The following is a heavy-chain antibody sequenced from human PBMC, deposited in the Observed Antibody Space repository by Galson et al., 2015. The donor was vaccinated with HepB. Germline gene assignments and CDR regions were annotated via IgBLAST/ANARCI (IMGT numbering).Heavy chain of an antibody. CDR3: VRDVDQGGMAVPGNEYLQH. CDR1: GFSFGSYA. V-gene: IGHV3-23*01. J-gene: IGHJ1*01. Sequence: SLRLSCAASGFSFGSYAMTWVRQAPGKGLGWVSVISVSGGSTFFADAVKGRFTISRENSQSTVDLQKNSLRVDDTAMYYCVRDVDQGGMAVPGNEYLQHWGQGTLVTVSS. CDR2: ISVSGGST. D-gene: IGHD6-19*01.